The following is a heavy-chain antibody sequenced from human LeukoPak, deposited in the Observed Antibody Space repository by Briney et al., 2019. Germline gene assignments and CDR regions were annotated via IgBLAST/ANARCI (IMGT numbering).Heavy chain of an antibody. V-gene: IGHV4-59*12. CDR1: GGSISSYY. Sequence: SETLSLTCTVSGGSISSYYWSWIRQPPGKGLEWIGYIYYSGSTNYNPSLKSRVTISVDTSKNQFSLKLSSVTAADTAVYYCARVVVVPAARWYFDLWGRGTLVTVSS. CDR3: ARVVVVPAARWYFDL. D-gene: IGHD2-2*01. J-gene: IGHJ2*01. CDR2: IYYSGST.